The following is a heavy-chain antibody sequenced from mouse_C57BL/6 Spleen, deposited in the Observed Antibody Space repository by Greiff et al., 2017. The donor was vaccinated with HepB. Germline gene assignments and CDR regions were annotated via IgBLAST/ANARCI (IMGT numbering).Heavy chain of an antibody. J-gene: IGHJ2*01. D-gene: IGHD4-1*01. CDR1: GYNFTSYW. V-gene: IGHV1-7*01. CDR2: INPSRGYT. Sequence: QVQLQQSGAELAKPGASVKLSCKASGYNFTSYWMHWVKQRPGQGLEWIGYINPSRGYTKYNQKLKDKATLTADKSSSTAYMQMSSLTYEDSAVYYCARSAYDWDVDYWGQGTTLTVSS. CDR3: ARSAYDWDVDY.